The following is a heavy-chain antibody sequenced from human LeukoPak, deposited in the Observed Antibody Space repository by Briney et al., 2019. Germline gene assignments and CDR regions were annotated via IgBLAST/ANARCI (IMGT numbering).Heavy chain of an antibody. V-gene: IGHV3-30*02. Sequence: GGSLRLSCAASGFTFSSYGIHWVRKAPGKGLEWVAFIRYEGSSKYYADSVKGRFTISRDNSKNTLYLQMNSLRAEDTAVYYCAKAGWFGELLSSPDYWGQGTLVTVSS. D-gene: IGHD3-10*01. CDR2: IRYEGSSK. J-gene: IGHJ4*02. CDR1: GFTFSSYG. CDR3: AKAGWFGELLSSPDY.